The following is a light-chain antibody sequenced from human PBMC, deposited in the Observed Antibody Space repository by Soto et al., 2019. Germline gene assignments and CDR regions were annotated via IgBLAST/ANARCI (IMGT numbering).Light chain of an antibody. Sequence: EIVLAQSPGTLSLSPGERATLSCRASQSVSSNYLAWYQQKPGLAPRLLIYGVSSRATVIPDRFSGSGSGTDFTLTISRLEPEDFAVYYCQQYGSSPYTFGQGTKLEI. CDR1: QSVSSNY. CDR2: GVS. J-gene: IGKJ2*01. CDR3: QQYGSSPYT. V-gene: IGKV3-20*01.